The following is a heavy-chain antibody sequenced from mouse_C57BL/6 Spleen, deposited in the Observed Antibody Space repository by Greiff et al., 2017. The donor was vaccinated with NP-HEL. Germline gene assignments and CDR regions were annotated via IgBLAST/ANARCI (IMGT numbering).Heavy chain of an antibody. V-gene: IGHV1-82*01. CDR2: IYPGDGDT. Sequence: QVQGVESGPELVKPGASVKISCKASGYAFSSSWMNWVKQRPGKGLEWIGRIYPGDGDTNYNGKFKGKATLTADKSSSTAYMQLSSLTSEDSAVYFCARWIGGSSPDYWGQGTTLTVSS. J-gene: IGHJ2*01. D-gene: IGHD1-1*01. CDR1: GYAFSSSW. CDR3: ARWIGGSSPDY.